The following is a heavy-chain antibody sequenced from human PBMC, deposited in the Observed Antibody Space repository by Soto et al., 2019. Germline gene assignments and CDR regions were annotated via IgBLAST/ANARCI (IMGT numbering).Heavy chain of an antibody. CDR3: VHGRFDGGFDY. CDR1: GFSLSTSGVG. D-gene: IGHD3-16*01. Sequence: QITLKESGPTLVKPTQTLTLTCTFSGFSLSTSGVGVGWIRQPPGKALEWLALIYWDDDKRYSTSLKSRLTNTKDTSKYQVVLTMTDVDPVDTATYYCVHGRFDGGFDYWGQGTLVTVFS. V-gene: IGHV2-5*02. J-gene: IGHJ4*02. CDR2: IYWDDDK.